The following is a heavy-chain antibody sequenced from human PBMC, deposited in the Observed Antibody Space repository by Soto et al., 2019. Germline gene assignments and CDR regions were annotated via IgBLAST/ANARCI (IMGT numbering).Heavy chain of an antibody. CDR3: ARDSSPNPSGEAFDI. V-gene: IGHV3-21*01. Sequence: NPGGSLRLSCAASGFTFSSYSMNWVRQAPGKGLEWVSSISSSSSYIYYADSVKGRFTISRDNAKNSLYLQMNSLRAEDTAVYYCARDSSPNPSGEAFDIWGQGTMVTVSS. CDR1: GFTFSSYS. J-gene: IGHJ3*02. D-gene: IGHD6-19*01. CDR2: ISSSSSYI.